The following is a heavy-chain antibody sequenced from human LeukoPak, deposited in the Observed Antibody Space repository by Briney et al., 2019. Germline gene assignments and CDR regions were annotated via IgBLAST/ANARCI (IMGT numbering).Heavy chain of an antibody. CDR1: GGSISSGSYY. CDR3: ARDSRMVRGVINYFDY. Sequence: PSQTLSLTCTVSGGSISSGSYYWSWIRQPAGKGLEWIGRIYTSGSTNYNPSLKSRVTISVDTSKNQFSLKLSSVTAADTAVYYCARDSRMVRGVINYFDYWGQGTLVTVSS. J-gene: IGHJ4*02. CDR2: IYTSGST. D-gene: IGHD3-10*01. V-gene: IGHV4-61*02.